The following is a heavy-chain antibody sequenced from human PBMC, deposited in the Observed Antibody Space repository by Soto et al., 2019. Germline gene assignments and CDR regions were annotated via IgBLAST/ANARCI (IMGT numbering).Heavy chain of an antibody. CDR3: AKDRSHCTAGTCRFNFDR. V-gene: IGHV3-30*18. D-gene: IGHD2-15*01. CDR2: ISYDGNIE. Sequence: AGGSLRLSCAASGFTLSSYGMHWVRQVPGKGLEWVTPISYDGNIEYYAESVKGRFTVSRDNSKSTLYLQMNSLRVEDTAVYFCAKDRSHCTAGTCRFNFDRWGQGTPVTVSS. J-gene: IGHJ4*02. CDR1: GFTLSSYG.